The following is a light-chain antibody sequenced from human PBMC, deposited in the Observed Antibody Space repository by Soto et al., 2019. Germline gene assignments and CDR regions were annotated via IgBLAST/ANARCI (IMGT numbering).Light chain of an antibody. CDR3: SSYSTTDILV. J-gene: IGLJ1*01. CDR2: DVN. CDR1: SSDVGAYEH. Sequence: QSALTQPASVSGSPGQSVTISCTRASSDVGAYEHVSWYQQHPGRAPKLILYDVNNRPSGVSNHFSGSKSGNTASLVISGLQAKDEADYYCSSYSTTDILVFGAGTRSPS. V-gene: IGLV2-14*03.